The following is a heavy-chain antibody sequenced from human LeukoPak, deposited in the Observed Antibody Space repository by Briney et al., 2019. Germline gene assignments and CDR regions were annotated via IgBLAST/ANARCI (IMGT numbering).Heavy chain of an antibody. CDR3: ARVVPEMATIPYYYYYYMDV. Sequence: ASVKVSCKASGYTFTGYAMNWVRQAPGQGLEWMGWINTNTGNPTYAQGFTGRFVFSLDTSVSTAYLQISSLKAEDTAVYYCARVVPEMATIPYYYYYYMDVWGKGTTVTVSS. CDR2: INTNTGNP. D-gene: IGHD5-24*01. V-gene: IGHV7-4-1*02. CDR1: GYTFTGYA. J-gene: IGHJ6*03.